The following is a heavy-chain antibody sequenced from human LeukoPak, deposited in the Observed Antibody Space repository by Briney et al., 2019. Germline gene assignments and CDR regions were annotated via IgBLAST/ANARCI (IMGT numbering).Heavy chain of an antibody. CDR1: GFTFSSFT. CDR3: ARGTNAFDI. CDR2: VSYDGGTK. Sequence: GGSLRLSCAASGFTFSSFTMHWVRQAPGKGLEWVAVVSYDGGTKFYADSLKGRFTISRDNAKNSLYLQMNSLRAEDTAVYYCARGTNAFDIWGQGTMVTVSS. V-gene: IGHV3-30-3*01. J-gene: IGHJ3*02.